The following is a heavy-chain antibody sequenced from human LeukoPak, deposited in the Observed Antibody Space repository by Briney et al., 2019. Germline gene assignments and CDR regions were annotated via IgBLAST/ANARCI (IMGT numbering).Heavy chain of an antibody. CDR2: IYYSGST. J-gene: IGHJ4*02. V-gene: IGHV4-59*01. Sequence: PSETLSLTCTVYGGSISGLYWSWIRQPPGKRLEWIGYIYYSGSTTYNPSLKGRVTISVDTSKIQFSLMLRSVTAADTAIYYCAREYAYGDTGSFDYWGQGALVTVSS. D-gene: IGHD4-17*01. CDR3: AREYAYGDTGSFDY. CDR1: GGSISGLY.